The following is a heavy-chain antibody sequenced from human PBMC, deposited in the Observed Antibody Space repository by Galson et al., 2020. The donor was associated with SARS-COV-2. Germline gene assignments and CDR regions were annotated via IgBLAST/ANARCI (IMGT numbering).Heavy chain of an antibody. D-gene: IGHD3-16*02. CDR2: ISNDGNNK. CDR1: GFTFSNYG. V-gene: IGHV3-30*18. CDR3: ANLPTPVGGVFVPPLLDY. J-gene: IGHJ4*02. Sequence: GGSLRLSCAASGFTFSNYGMHWVRQAPGKGLEWVAVISNDGNNKYYADSVKGRFTISRDNSKNTLYLQMNSLRAEDTAVYYCANLPTPVGGVFVPPLLDYWGQGTLVTVSS.